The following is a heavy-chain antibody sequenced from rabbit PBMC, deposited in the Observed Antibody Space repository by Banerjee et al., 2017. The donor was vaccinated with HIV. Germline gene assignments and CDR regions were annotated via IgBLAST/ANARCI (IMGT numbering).Heavy chain of an antibody. V-gene: IGHV1S40*01. CDR3: ASGAYSGYGWGL. J-gene: IGHJ6*01. Sequence: QSLEESGGDLVKPGASLTLTCTASGFSFSTAVWIYWVRQAPGKGLEWIACIYAGSTGTTYYASWAKGRFTISKTSSTTVTLQMTSLTAADTATYFCASGAYSGYGWGLWGPGTLVTVS. CDR2: IYAGSTGTT. D-gene: IGHD1-1*01. CDR1: GFSFSTAVW.